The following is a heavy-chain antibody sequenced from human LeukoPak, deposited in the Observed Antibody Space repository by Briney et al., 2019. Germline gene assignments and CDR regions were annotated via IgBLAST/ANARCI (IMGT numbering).Heavy chain of an antibody. Sequence: TGGSLRLSCAASGFTFDDYTMHWVRQAPGKGLELVSLISWDGDSTYYADSVKGRFTISRDNSKNSLYLQMNSLRTEDTALYYCAKARGSGYYYSHFDYWGQGTLVTVSS. CDR1: GFTFDDYT. CDR2: ISWDGDST. J-gene: IGHJ4*02. CDR3: AKARGSGYYYSHFDY. V-gene: IGHV3-43*01. D-gene: IGHD3-22*01.